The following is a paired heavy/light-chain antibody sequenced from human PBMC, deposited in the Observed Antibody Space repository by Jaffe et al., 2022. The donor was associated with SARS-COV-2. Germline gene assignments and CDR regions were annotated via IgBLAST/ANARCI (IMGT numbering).Heavy chain of an antibody. CDR1: GGSISTGNYL. CDR2: IHTRGTT. Sequence: QVQLRESGPGLVQPSQTLSLTCSVSGGSISTGNYLWTWIRQPAGKGLEVIGRIHTRGTTDYNPSLKSLDSRVTISIDTSKNHFSLKLSSVTATDTAIYYCAREVPNGDSSRDWFDSWGRGTLVTVSS. J-gene: IGHJ5*01. D-gene: IGHD2-8*01. CDR3: AREVPNGDSSRDWFDS. V-gene: IGHV4-61*02.
Light chain of an antibody. CDR1: QSIRIY. Sequence: ETVLTQSPATLSLSPGERATLSCRASQSIRIYLAWYQQKPGQAPRLLIFDASNRATGIPARFSGTGSGTDFTLTISRLEPEDSAVYYCLQRNSWPLTFGGGTKVEIK. V-gene: IGKV3-11*01. CDR3: LQRNSWPLT. J-gene: IGKJ4*01. CDR2: DAS.